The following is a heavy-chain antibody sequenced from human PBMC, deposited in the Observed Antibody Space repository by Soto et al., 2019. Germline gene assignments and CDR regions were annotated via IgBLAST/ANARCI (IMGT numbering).Heavy chain of an antibody. CDR1: GGSFSGYY. CDR3: ARGPANLLYRSSWYHLNWFDP. D-gene: IGHD6-13*01. J-gene: IGHJ5*02. V-gene: IGHV4-34*01. CDR2: INHSGST. Sequence: SETLSLTCAVYGGSFSGYYWSWIRQPPGKGLEWIGDINHSGSTNYNPSLKSRVTISVDTSKNQFSLKLSSVTAADTAVYYCARGPANLLYRSSWYHLNWFDPWRQGTLVTVSS.